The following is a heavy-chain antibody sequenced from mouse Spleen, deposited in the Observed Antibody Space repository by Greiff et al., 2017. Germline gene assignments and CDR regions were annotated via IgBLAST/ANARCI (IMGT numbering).Heavy chain of an antibody. CDR3: ARGREKTGPAWFAY. CDR2: INPYNGGT. V-gene: IGHV1-19*01. D-gene: IGHD4-1*01. J-gene: IGHJ3*01. Sequence: VQLQQSGPVLVKPGASVKMSCKASGYTFTDYYMNWVKQSHGKSLEWIGVINPYNGGTSYNQKFKGKATLTVDKSSSTAYMELNSLTSEDSAVYYCARGREKTGPAWFAYWGQGTLVTVSA. CDR1: GYTFTDYY.